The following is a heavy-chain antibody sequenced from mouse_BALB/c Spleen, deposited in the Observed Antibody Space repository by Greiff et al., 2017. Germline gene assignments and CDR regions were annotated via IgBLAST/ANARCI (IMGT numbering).Heavy chain of an antibody. CDR2: IYPGDGDT. D-gene: IGHD2-14*01. CDR3: ARGGVRLFAY. CDR1: GYAFSSYW. J-gene: IGHJ3*01. V-gene: IGHV1-80*01. Sequence: VKLQESGAELVRPGSSVKISCKASGYAFSSYWMNWVKQRPGQGLEWIGQIYPGDGDTNYNGKFKGKATLTADKSSSTAYMQLSSLTSEDSAVYFGARGGVRLFAYWGQGTLVTVSA.